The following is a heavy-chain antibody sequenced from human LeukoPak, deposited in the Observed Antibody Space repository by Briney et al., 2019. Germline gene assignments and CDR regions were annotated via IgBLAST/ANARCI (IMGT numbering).Heavy chain of an antibody. J-gene: IGHJ4*02. CDR2: IYYSGTT. D-gene: IGHD5-24*01. CDR1: GGSISSYY. CDR3: ASLDGYKAEY. V-gene: IGHV4-59*08. Sequence: PSETLSLTCTVSGGSISSYYWSWIRQPPGKGLEWIWYIYYSGTTYYNSSLKSRVTIAVDTSKNKFSLKLSSVTAADTAVYYCASLDGYKAEYWGQGTLVTVSS.